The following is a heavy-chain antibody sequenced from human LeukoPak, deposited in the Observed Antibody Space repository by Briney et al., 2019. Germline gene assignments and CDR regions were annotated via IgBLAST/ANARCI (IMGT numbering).Heavy chain of an antibody. V-gene: IGHV3-30*15. D-gene: IGHD3-9*01. CDR2: MSLDGSSI. CDR1: GFAFNTQA. CDR3: ARDRGKLRYLDL. J-gene: IGHJ4*02. Sequence: GGSLRPSCVASGFAFNTQAMHWVRQAPGKGLEWLAVMSLDGSSIYYADSVRGRFTISRDNSKNTLFLQMSSLRVEDTAVYYCARDRGKLRYLDLWGQGTLLTVSS.